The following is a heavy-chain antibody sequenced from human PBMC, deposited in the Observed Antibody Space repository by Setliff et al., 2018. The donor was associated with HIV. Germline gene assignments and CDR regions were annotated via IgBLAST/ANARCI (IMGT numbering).Heavy chain of an antibody. CDR2: IYHSGGT. CDR1: GYSLSSPHY. Sequence: SETLSLTCAVSGYSLSSPHYWGWIRQPPGKGLEWTGSIYHSGGTFYSPSLRSRVTISLDTSQTQFSLKLNSVTAADTAVYYCARRDVSFWSCQFDYWGQGLLVTVSS. CDR3: ARRDVSFWSCQFDY. V-gene: IGHV4-38-2*01. D-gene: IGHD3-3*01. J-gene: IGHJ4*02.